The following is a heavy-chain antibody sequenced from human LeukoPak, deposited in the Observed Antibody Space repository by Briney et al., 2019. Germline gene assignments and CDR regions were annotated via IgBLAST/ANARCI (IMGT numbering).Heavy chain of an antibody. V-gene: IGHV3-30*18. Sequence: PGGCLRLSCAASGFTFSSYGMHWVRQAPGKGLEWVAVISYDGSNKYYADSVKGRFTISRDNSKNTLYLQMNSLRAEDTALYYCAKDLYPYYYYYGMDVWGQGTTVTVSS. CDR2: ISYDGSNK. CDR1: GFTFSSYG. J-gene: IGHJ6*02. CDR3: AKDLYPYYYYYGMDV. D-gene: IGHD2-2*02.